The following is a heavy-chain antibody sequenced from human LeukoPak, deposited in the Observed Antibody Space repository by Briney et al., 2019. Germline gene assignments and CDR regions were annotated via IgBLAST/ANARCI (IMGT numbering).Heavy chain of an antibody. V-gene: IGHV4-61*02. CDR3: ARAHYYGSERRADYYYYMDV. J-gene: IGHJ6*03. D-gene: IGHD3-10*01. CDR2: IYTSGST. CDR1: GGSISSGSYY. Sequence: PSETLSLTCTVSGGSISSGSYYWSWIRQPAGKGLEWIGRIYTSGSTNYNPSLKSRVTISVDTSKNQFSLKLSSVTAADTAVYYCARAHYYGSERRADYYYYMDVWGKGTTVTISS.